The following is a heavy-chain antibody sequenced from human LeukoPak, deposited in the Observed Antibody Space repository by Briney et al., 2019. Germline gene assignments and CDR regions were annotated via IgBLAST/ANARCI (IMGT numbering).Heavy chain of an antibody. Sequence: GGSLRLSRAASGFTFSSYAMSWVRQAPGKGLEWVSGISGSGGSTYYADSVKGRFTISRDNSKNTLYLQMNSLSAEDTAVYYCAKGTYNYGSSRWGQGTLVTVSS. J-gene: IGHJ4*02. D-gene: IGHD5-18*01. CDR2: ISGSGGST. CDR3: AKGTYNYGSSR. V-gene: IGHV3-23*01. CDR1: GFTFSSYA.